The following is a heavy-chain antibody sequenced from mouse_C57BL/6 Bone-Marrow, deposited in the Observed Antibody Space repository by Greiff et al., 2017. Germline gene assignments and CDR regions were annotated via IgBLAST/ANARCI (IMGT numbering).Heavy chain of an antibody. CDR2: IYPRSGNT. D-gene: IGHD1-1*01. Sequence: VQRVESGAELARPGASVKLSCKASGYTFTSYGISWVKQRTGQGLEWIGEIYPRSGNTYYNEKFKGKATLTADKSSSTAYMELRSLTSEDSAVYFCAREGDYYGSSYFDYWGQGTTLTVSS. J-gene: IGHJ2*01. CDR1: GYTFTSYG. CDR3: AREGDYYGSSYFDY. V-gene: IGHV1-81*01.